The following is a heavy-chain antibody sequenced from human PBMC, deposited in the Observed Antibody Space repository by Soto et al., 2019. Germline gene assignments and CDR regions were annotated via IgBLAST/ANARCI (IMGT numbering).Heavy chain of an antibody. CDR3: TRHSDGGIDY. CDR2: IRDKANNYAT. J-gene: IGHJ4*02. CDR1: GFTFSGSS. V-gene: IGHV3-73*01. Sequence: GGSLRLSCAASGFTFSGSSMHWVRQASGKGLEWVGRIRDKANNYATAYAASVKGRFTISRDDSKNTAFLQMNSLKTEDTAVYYCTRHSDGGIDYWGQGILVTVSS. D-gene: IGHD3-3*01.